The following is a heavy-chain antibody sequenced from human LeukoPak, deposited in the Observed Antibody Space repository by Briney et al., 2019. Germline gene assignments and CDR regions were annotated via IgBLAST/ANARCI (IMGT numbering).Heavy chain of an antibody. CDR3: TSTHADSSGWYSHGVFDI. J-gene: IGHJ3*02. Sequence: GGSLRLSCAASGFTFSGSAMHWVRQASGKGLEWVGRIRSKANSYATAYAASVKCRFTIYRDDSKNTAYLQMNSLKTEDTNVYYCTSTHADSSGWYSHGVFDIWGQGTMVTVSS. V-gene: IGHV3-73*01. D-gene: IGHD6-19*01. CDR2: IRSKANSYAT. CDR1: GFTFSGSA.